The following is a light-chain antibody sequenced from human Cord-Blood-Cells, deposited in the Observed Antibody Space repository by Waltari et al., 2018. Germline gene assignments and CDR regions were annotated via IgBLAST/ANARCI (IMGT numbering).Light chain of an antibody. CDR2: YDS. Sequence: SYVLTLPPSVSVAPGKTARITCGGNNIGSKSVHWYQQKPGQAPVLVIYYDSDRPSGIPERFSGSNSGNTATLTISRVEAGDEADYYCQVWDSSSDHYVFGTGTKVTVL. J-gene: IGLJ1*01. CDR3: QVWDSSSDHYV. CDR1: NIGSKS. V-gene: IGLV3-21*04.